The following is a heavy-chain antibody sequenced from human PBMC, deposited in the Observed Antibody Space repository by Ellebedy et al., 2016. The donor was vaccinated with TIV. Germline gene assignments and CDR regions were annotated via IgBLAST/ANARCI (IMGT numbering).Heavy chain of an antibody. CDR1: GFSLSNSF. CDR2: IDFSGTGT. CDR3: ARDGSEWSRDY. D-gene: IGHD3-3*01. J-gene: IGHJ4*02. V-gene: IGHV3-21*06. Sequence: GGSLRLXXAASGFSLSNSFMTWVRQAPGKGLEWVATIDFSGTGTYYADSVKGRFIISRDNTKNSLFLQMNSLGVEDTAVYYCARDGSEWSRDYWGQGTLVTVSS.